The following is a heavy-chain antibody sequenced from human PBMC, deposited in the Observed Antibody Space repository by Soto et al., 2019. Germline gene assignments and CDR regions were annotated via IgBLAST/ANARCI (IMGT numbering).Heavy chain of an antibody. CDR3: AREHSYGTNDY. D-gene: IGHD5-18*01. V-gene: IGHV3-30-3*01. CDR1: GFTFSSYA. CDR2: ISYDGSNK. J-gene: IGHJ4*02. Sequence: PGGSLRLSCAASGFTFSSYAMHWVRQAPGKGLEWVAVISYDGSNKYYADSVKGRFTISRHNSKNTLYLQMNSLRAEDTAVYYCAREHSYGTNDYWGQGTLVTVSS.